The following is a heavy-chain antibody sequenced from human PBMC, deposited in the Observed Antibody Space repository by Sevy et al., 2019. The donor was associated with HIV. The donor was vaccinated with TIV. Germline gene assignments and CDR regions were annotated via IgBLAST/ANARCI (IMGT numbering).Heavy chain of an antibody. D-gene: IGHD3-10*01. J-gene: IGHJ4*02. CDR3: AKGGGSGTMVQGVINYFDY. CDR1: GFTFSSYA. Sequence: GGSLRLSCAASGFTFSSYAMSWVRQAPVKGLEWVSALRGSGGSTNYADSVKGRFTISRDNSKNTLYLQMNSLRAEDTAVYYCAKGGGSGTMVQGVINYFDYWGQGTLVTVSS. CDR2: LRGSGGST. V-gene: IGHV3-23*01.